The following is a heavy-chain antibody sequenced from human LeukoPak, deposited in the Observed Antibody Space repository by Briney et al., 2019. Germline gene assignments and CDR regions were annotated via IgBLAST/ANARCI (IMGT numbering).Heavy chain of an antibody. Sequence: GGSLRLSCTASGLIFRNYAMTWVRQAPRKGLEWVSTISGDGTETFYADSVKGRFTISRDNSKNTHYLQMSSLRAEDTGIYYCGEGGNFSFFEHWGQGTLVTVSS. CDR3: GEGGNFSFFEH. CDR2: ISGDGTET. J-gene: IGHJ4*02. V-gene: IGHV3-23*01. CDR1: GLIFRNYA.